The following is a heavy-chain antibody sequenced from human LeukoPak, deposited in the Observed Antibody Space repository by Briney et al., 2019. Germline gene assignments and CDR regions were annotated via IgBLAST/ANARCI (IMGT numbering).Heavy chain of an antibody. V-gene: IGHV3-21*04. J-gene: IGHJ4*02. D-gene: IGHD4-17*01. CDR2: ISSSSTFM. CDR3: AKATLWNGDYANY. CDR1: GFTFSTYS. Sequence: GGSLRLSCAASGFTFSTYSLHWVRQAPGKGLEWVSSISSSSTFMSYADSVKGRFTISRDNSKNTLYLQMNSLRAEDTAVYYCAKATLWNGDYANYWDQGTLVTVSS.